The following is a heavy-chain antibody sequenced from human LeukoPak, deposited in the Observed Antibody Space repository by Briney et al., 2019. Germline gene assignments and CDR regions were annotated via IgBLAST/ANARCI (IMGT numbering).Heavy chain of an antibody. D-gene: IGHD3-22*01. Sequence: SETLSLACTVSGGSISSSSYYWVWIPPPPGKGLEWIGSIYYSGSTYYNPSLKSRVTISVDTSKNQFSLKLSSVTAADTAVYYCAREPVHYYDSSGYYYGEDYWGQGTLVTVSS. CDR2: IYYSGST. J-gene: IGHJ4*02. CDR3: AREPVHYYDSSGYYYGEDY. CDR1: GGSISSSSYY. V-gene: IGHV4-39*02.